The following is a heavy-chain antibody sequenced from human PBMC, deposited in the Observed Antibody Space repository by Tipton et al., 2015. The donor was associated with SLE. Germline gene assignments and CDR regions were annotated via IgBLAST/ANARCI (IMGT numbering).Heavy chain of an antibody. V-gene: IGHV3-74*01. D-gene: IGHD3/OR15-3a*01. CDR2: ISTDGSST. J-gene: IGHJ4*02. CDR1: GISFRSYM. Sequence: SLRLSCTASGISFRSYMMHWVRQAPGKGLVWVARISTDGSSTSYADSVKGRFTISRDNSKNTLYLQMDGLSAEDSAVYFCAKGREWTEYGSNALDYWGQGTLVTVSS. CDR3: AKGREWTEYGSNALDY.